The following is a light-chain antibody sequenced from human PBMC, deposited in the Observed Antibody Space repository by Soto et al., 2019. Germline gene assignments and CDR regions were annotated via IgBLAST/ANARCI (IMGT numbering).Light chain of an antibody. J-gene: IGKJ1*01. V-gene: IGKV3-20*01. CDR1: QSVNSRY. Sequence: EIVLTQSPGTLSLSPGERATLSCRASQSVNSRYLAWYQQKPGQAPRLLIYGTSSRDTGIPDRFSGSGSGTDFTLTISSLESEDFALYYCQQYGCSRWTLGQGTKVEIK. CDR2: GTS. CDR3: QQYGCSRWT.